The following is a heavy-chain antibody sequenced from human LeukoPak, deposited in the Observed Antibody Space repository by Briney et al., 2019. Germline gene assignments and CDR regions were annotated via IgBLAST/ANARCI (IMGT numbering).Heavy chain of an antibody. D-gene: IGHD3-10*01. Sequence: GGSLRLSCVASGFPFSSYWMHWVRQAPGKGLVWVSRINSDGSSTSYADSVKGRFTISRDNAENTRYLEMNSLRAEDTAVYYCVRDYYGSPDYWGQGTLVTISS. CDR2: INSDGSST. V-gene: IGHV3-74*01. J-gene: IGHJ4*02. CDR1: GFPFSSYW. CDR3: VRDYYGSPDY.